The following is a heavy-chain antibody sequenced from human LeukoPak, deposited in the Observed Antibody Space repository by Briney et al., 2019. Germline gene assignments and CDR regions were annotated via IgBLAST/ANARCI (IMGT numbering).Heavy chain of an antibody. CDR1: GFTFDDYA. V-gene: IGHV3-43*02. CDR2: ISGDGGST. Sequence: PGGSLRLSCAASGFTFDDYAMHWVRQAPGKGLEWVSLISGDGGSTYYADSVKGRFTISRDNSKNSLYLQMNSLRTEDTALYYCAKDYGSSSFDHYYYMDVWGKGTTVTVSS. CDR3: AKDYGSSSFDHYYYMDV. J-gene: IGHJ6*03. D-gene: IGHD6-6*01.